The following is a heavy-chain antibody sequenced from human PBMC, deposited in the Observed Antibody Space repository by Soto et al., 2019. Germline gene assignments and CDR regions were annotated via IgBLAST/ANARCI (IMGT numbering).Heavy chain of an antibody. V-gene: IGHV4-39*07. CDR1: GGSISSSSYY. Sequence: SETLSLTCTVSGGSISSSSYYWGWIRQPPGKGLEWIGSIYYSGSTYYNPPLKSRVTISVDTSKNQFSLKLSSVTAADTAVYYCARSELYSSGPFDYWGQGTLVTVSS. CDR2: IYYSGST. D-gene: IGHD6-19*01. J-gene: IGHJ4*02. CDR3: ARSELYSSGPFDY.